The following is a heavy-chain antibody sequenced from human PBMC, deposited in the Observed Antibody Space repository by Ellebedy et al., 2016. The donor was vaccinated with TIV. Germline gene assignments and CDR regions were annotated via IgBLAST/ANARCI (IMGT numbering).Heavy chain of an antibody. CDR2: VYYSGST. Sequence: MPSETLSLTCIVSGGPTSGNSDYWGWIRQPPGKGLEWIGAVYYSGSTYYNPSLKSRVTISVDTSKNQFSVKLMYVTAADTAVYYCARQNGGNAALYGMDVWGQGATVIVSS. V-gene: IGHV4-39*01. J-gene: IGHJ6*02. D-gene: IGHD4-23*01. CDR3: ARQNGGNAALYGMDV. CDR1: GGPTSGNSDY.